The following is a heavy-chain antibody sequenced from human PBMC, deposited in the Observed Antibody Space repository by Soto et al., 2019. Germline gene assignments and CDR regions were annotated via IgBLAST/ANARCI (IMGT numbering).Heavy chain of an antibody. CDR3: ARLAVAGTRLVDY. V-gene: IGHV3-66*01. Sequence: GGSLRLSCAASGFTVSSNYMSWVRQAPGKGLEWVSVIYSGGSTYYADSVKGRFTISRDNSKNTLYLQINSLRAEDTAVYYCARLAVAGTRLVDYWGQGTLVTVSS. D-gene: IGHD6-19*01. J-gene: IGHJ4*02. CDR1: GFTVSSNY. CDR2: IYSGGST.